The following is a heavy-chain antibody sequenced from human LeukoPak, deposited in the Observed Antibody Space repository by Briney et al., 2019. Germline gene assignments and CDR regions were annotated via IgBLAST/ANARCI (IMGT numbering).Heavy chain of an antibody. CDR3: AREGLDAFDI. Sequence: GGSLRLSCAASRFTFSSYSMNWVRQAPGKGLEWVSSISSSSSYIYYADSVKGRFTIPRDNAKNSLYLQMNSLRAEDTAVYYCAREGLDAFDIWGQGTMVTVSS. J-gene: IGHJ3*02. V-gene: IGHV3-21*01. CDR2: ISSSSSYI. CDR1: RFTFSSYS.